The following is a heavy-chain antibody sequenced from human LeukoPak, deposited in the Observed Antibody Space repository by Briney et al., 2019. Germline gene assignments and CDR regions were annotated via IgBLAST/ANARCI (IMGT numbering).Heavy chain of an antibody. V-gene: IGHV1-2*02. D-gene: IGHD1-26*01. CDR2: IYPNSGDT. CDR3: ARSGSDAFDI. Sequence: GASVKVSCKASGYTFSGYYMHWVRQAPGQGPEWMGWIYPNSGDTKYAQKFQGRVTVTRDTSISTAFMEVSRLTSDDTAVYYCARSGSDAFDIWGQGTMVTLSS. J-gene: IGHJ3*02. CDR1: GYTFSGYY.